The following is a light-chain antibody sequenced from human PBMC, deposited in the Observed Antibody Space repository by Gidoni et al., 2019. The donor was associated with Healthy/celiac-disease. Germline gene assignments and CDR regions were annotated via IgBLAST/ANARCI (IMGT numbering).Light chain of an antibody. V-gene: IGKV1-39*01. Sequence: DIQMSQYPPSLSASVGDTVTITCRASQSISSYLNWYQQKPGKAPKLLIYAASSLQSGVPSRFSGSGSGTEFTLTISSLQPEDFATYYCQQSYSTRWTFXQXTKVEIK. CDR1: QSISSY. J-gene: IGKJ1*01. CDR3: QQSYSTRWT. CDR2: AAS.